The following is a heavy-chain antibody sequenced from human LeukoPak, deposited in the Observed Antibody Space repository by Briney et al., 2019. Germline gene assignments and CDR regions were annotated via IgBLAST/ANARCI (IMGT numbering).Heavy chain of an antibody. CDR1: GGSISSGGYY. Sequence: SETLSLTCTVSGGSISSGGYYWSWIRQPAGKGLEWIGRIYTSGSTNYNPSLKSRVTMSVDTSKNQFSLKLSSVTAADTAVYYCARVIAAAGPDYYYYYLDVWGKGTTVTVSS. D-gene: IGHD6-13*01. CDR3: ARVIAAAGPDYYYYYLDV. V-gene: IGHV4-61*02. CDR2: IYTSGST. J-gene: IGHJ6*03.